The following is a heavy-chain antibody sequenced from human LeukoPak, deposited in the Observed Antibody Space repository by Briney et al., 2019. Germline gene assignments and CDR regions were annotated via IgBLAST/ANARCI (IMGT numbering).Heavy chain of an antibody. CDR2: IKQDGSEK. V-gene: IGHV3-7*01. Sequence: PGGSLRLSCAASGFTFSSYWMSWVRQAPGKGLEWLANIKQDGSEKYYVDSVKGRFTISRDNAKNSLYLQMNSLRAEDTAVYYCAREREYNYGHMLGYWGQGTLVTVSS. CDR3: AREREYNYGHMLGY. J-gene: IGHJ4*02. D-gene: IGHD5-18*01. CDR1: GFTFSSYW.